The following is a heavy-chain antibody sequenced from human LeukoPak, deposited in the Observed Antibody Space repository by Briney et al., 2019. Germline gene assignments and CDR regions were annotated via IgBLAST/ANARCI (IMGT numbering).Heavy chain of an antibody. J-gene: IGHJ4*02. Sequence: ASVKVSCKASGYTFTGYYMHWVRQAPGQGLEWMGWINPNSGGTNYAQKFLGRVTMTRDTSISTAYMELSRLRSDDTAVYYCARARIVVVPAPIDYWGQGTLVTVSS. V-gene: IGHV1-2*02. D-gene: IGHD2-2*01. CDR3: ARARIVVVPAPIDY. CDR2: INPNSGGT. CDR1: GYTFTGYY.